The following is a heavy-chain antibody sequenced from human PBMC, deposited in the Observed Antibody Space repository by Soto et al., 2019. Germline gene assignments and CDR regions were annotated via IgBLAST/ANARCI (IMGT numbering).Heavy chain of an antibody. CDR1: GFTFNSYT. D-gene: IGHD2-15*01. J-gene: IGHJ4*01. V-gene: IGHV3-23*01. Sequence: GGSLRLSCAASGFTFNSYTMAWARQAQEKGLEKASSISGSGGSPSYADSVQGRFTISRDNSRNTLSLQMNSLRAEDTATYYCAKARCSGNSCYVPDYGGHGSLVTVSS. CDR3: AKARCSGNSCYVPDY. CDR2: ISGSGGSP.